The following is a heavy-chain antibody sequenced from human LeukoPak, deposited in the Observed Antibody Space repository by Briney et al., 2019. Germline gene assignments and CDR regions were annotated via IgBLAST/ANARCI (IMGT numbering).Heavy chain of an antibody. J-gene: IGHJ4*02. CDR2: ISYDGSNK. Sequence: GRSLRLSCAASGFTFSSYAMHWVRQAPGKGLEWVAVISYDGSNKYYADSVKGRFTISRDNSKNTLYLQMNSLRAEDTAVYYCARGGEAYCSSTSCPYYFDYWGQGTLVTVSS. V-gene: IGHV3-30*04. CDR1: GFTFSSYA. D-gene: IGHD2-2*01. CDR3: ARGGEAYCSSTSCPYYFDY.